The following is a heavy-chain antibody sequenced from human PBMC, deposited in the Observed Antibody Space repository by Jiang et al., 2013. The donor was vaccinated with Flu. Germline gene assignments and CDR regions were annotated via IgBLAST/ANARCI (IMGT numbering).Heavy chain of an antibody. V-gene: IGHV4-59*13. CDR1: GGSISSYY. Sequence: GPGLVKPSETLSLTCTVSGGSISSYYWSWIRQPPGRGLEWIGYIYYSGSTNYNPSLKSRVTISVDTSKNQFSLKLSSVTAADTAVYYCARAILGYCSSTSCHWFDPWGQGTLVTVSS. D-gene: IGHD2-2*01. J-gene: IGHJ5*02. CDR2: IYYSGST. CDR3: ARAILGYCSSTSCHWFDP.